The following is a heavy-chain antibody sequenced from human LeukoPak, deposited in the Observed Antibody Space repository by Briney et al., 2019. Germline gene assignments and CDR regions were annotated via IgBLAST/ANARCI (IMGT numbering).Heavy chain of an antibody. J-gene: IGHJ4*02. CDR3: AKDFKCEL. D-gene: IGHD4/OR15-4a*01. V-gene: IGHV3-23*01. CDR2: IGGGGDT. CDR1: GFTFSNYA. Sequence: AGGSLRLSCAASGFTFSNYAMTWVRQAPGKGLEWVSVIGGGGDTQYADSVKGRFTISRDNSKNTLYLQMNSLRVEDTAVYYCAKDFKCELWGQGTLVTVSS.